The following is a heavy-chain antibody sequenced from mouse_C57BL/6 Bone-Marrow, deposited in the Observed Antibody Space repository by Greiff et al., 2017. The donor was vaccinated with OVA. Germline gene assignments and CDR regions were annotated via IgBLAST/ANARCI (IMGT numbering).Heavy chain of an antibody. Sequence: QVQLQQPGAELVKPGASVKLSCKASGYTFTSYWIQWVKQRPGQGLEWIGEIDPSDSYTNYNQKFKGKATLTVDTSSSTAYMQLSSLTSEDSAVYYCARNLGLTGRDYWGQGTTLTVSS. D-gene: IGHD4-1*01. CDR1: GYTFTSYW. J-gene: IGHJ2*01. CDR2: IDPSDSYT. CDR3: ARNLGLTGRDY. V-gene: IGHV1-50*01.